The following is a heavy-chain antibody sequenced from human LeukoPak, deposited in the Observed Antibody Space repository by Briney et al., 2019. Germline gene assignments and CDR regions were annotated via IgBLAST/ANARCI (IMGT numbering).Heavy chain of an antibody. CDR3: VRRIGSYYDQAFDM. CDR1: GYTFSTYW. V-gene: IGHV5-51*01. D-gene: IGHD1-26*01. Sequence: GESLKISCKGFGYTFSTYWIGWVRQMPGKGLEWMGIIYPDDSDTRYRPSFQGQVTISVDKSISTAYLQWGSLKASDTAMYHCVRRIGSYYDQAFDMWGPGTMVTVSS. CDR2: IYPDDSDT. J-gene: IGHJ3*02.